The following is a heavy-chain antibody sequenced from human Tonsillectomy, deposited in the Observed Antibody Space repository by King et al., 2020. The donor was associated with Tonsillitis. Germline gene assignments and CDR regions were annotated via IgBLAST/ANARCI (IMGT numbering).Heavy chain of an antibody. CDR2: IYYSGST. Sequence: LQLQESGPGLVKPSETLSLTCTVSGGSISSSSYYWGWIRQPPGKGLEWIGSIYYSGSTYYNPSLKSRVTISVDTSKNQFSLKLSSVTAADTAVYYCAGRGGYYDVWSGYYDAYDFDYWGQGTLVTVSS. D-gene: IGHD3-3*01. CDR3: AGRGGYYDVWSGYYDAYDFDY. CDR1: GGSISSSSYY. J-gene: IGHJ4*02. V-gene: IGHV4-39*01.